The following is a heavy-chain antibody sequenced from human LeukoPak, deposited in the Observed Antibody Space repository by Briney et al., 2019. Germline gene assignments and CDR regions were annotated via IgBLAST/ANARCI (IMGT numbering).Heavy chain of an antibody. Sequence: SETLSLTCAVYGGSFSGYYWSWIRQPPGKGLEWIGEINHSGSTNYNPSLKSRVTISVDTSKNRFSLKLSSVTAADTAVYYCASMVVVARGWFDPWGQGTLVTVSS. CDR2: INHSGST. CDR3: ASMVVVARGWFDP. D-gene: IGHD2-15*01. V-gene: IGHV4-34*01. J-gene: IGHJ5*02. CDR1: GGSFSGYY.